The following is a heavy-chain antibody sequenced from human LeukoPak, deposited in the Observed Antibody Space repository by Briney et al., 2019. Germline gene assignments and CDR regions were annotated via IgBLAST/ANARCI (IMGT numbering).Heavy chain of an antibody. Sequence: PSETLSLTCTVSGGSVSIYYWIWIRQPAGKGLEWIGRIYTSGSSNYNPSLKSRVTMSVDTSKNQFSLKLSSVTAADTAVYYCCIAAAGGWFDPWGQGTLVTVSS. J-gene: IGHJ5*02. D-gene: IGHD6-13*01. CDR1: GGSVSIYY. CDR3: CIAAAGGWFDP. V-gene: IGHV4-4*07. CDR2: IYTSGSS.